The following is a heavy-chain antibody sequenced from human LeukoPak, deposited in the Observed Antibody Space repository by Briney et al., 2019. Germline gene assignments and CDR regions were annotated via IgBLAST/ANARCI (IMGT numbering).Heavy chain of an antibody. CDR1: GGSISSSSYY. J-gene: IGHJ4*02. Sequence: ASETLSLTCTVSGGSISSSSYYWGWIRQPPGKGLEWIGSIYYSGSTYYNPSLKSRVTISVDTSKNQFSLKLSSVTAADTAVYYCARVGEAMAAAFRALLDYWGQGTLVTVSS. V-gene: IGHV4-39*07. CDR3: ARVGEAMAAAFRALLDY. CDR2: IYYSGST. D-gene: IGHD6-13*01.